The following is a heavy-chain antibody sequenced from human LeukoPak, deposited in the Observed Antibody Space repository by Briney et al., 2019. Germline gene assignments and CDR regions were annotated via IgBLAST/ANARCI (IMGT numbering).Heavy chain of an antibody. J-gene: IGHJ2*01. CDR3: ARAPKDIVVVPAAKGALWWYFDL. CDR1: GGTFSSYA. D-gene: IGHD2-2*01. Sequence: SVKVSCKASGGTFSSYAISWVRQAPGQGLEWMGGIIPIFGTANYAQKFQGRVTITADESTSTAYMELSSLRSEDTAVYYCARAPKDIVVVPAAKGALWWYFDLWGRGTLVTVSS. V-gene: IGHV1-69*01. CDR2: IIPIFGTA.